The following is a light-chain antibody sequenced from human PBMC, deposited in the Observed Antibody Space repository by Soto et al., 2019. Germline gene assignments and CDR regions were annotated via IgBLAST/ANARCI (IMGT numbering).Light chain of an antibody. Sequence: QSVLTQPPSASGTPGQSVSISCSGSSSNIGSNTVNWYQQFPGTAPKLLIYLDNRRPSGVPDRFSGSKSGTSASLAIGGLQSEDEADYYCAAWDDSLHGYVFGSGTKLTV. J-gene: IGLJ1*01. CDR2: LDN. CDR3: AAWDDSLHGYV. V-gene: IGLV1-44*01. CDR1: SSNIGSNT.